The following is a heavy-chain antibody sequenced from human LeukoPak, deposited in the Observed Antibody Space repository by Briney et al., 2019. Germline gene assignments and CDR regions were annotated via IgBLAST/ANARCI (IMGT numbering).Heavy chain of an antibody. D-gene: IGHD4-17*01. CDR2: INSDGTST. J-gene: IGHJ4*02. CDR1: GFTFSSYW. Sequence: GGSLRLSCAASGFTFSSYWMHWVRQAPGKGLVWVSRINSDGTSTTYADSVKGRFTISRDDAKNLLYLDMNSLRAEDTAVYYXARGHTAVTRHFDFWGQGTLVTVSS. CDR3: ARGHTAVTRHFDF. V-gene: IGHV3-74*01.